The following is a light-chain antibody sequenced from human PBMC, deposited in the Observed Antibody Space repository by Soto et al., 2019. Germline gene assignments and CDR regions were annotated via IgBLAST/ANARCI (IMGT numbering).Light chain of an antibody. Sequence: QSALTQPRSVSGSPGQSVTISCTGTSIDVGGYNYISWYQQHPGKAPKLIIYDVSKRPSGVPDRFSGSKSGNTASLTISGLQAEDEADYYCYSYAGSYTWVFGGGTKLTVL. CDR3: YSYAGSYTWV. V-gene: IGLV2-11*01. J-gene: IGLJ3*02. CDR1: SIDVGGYNY. CDR2: DVS.